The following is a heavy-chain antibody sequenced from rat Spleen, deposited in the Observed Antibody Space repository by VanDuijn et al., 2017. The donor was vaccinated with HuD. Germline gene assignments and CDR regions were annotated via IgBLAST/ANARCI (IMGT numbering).Heavy chain of an antibody. Sequence: EVQLVESGGGLVQPGRSMKLSCAASGFTFSHYDMAWVRQAPTKGLEWVAYISTGGGSTYYRDSVKGRFTISRDNAKSTLYLQMDSLRSEDTATYYCVRHGYTRYYFDYWGQGVMVTVSS. CDR1: GFTFSHYD. V-gene: IGHV5-25*01. J-gene: IGHJ2*01. D-gene: IGHD1-9*01. CDR3: VRHGYTRYYFDY. CDR2: ISTGGGST.